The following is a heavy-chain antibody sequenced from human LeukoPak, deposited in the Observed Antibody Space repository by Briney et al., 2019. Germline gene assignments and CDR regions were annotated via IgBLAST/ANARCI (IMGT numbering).Heavy chain of an antibody. Sequence: SGTLSLTCAVSGGPISSSNWWSWVRQPPGKGLEWIGEIYHSGSTNYDPSLKSRVTISVDKSKNQFSLKLSSVTAADTAVYYCARDRACSSTSCYDAFDIWGQGTMVTVSS. CDR2: IYHSGST. V-gene: IGHV4-4*02. J-gene: IGHJ3*02. CDR1: GGPISSSNW. D-gene: IGHD2-2*01. CDR3: ARDRACSSTSCYDAFDI.